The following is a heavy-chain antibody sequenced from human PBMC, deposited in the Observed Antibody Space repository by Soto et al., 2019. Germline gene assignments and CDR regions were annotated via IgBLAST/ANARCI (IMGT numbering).Heavy chain of an antibody. V-gene: IGHV1-69*13. CDR3: ASIRYCSSTSCYYYYGMDV. Sequence: SVKVSCEASGYTFTSYGISCVRQAPGQGLEWMGGIIPIFGTANYAQKFQGRVTITADESTSTAYMELSSLRSEDTAVYYCASIRYCSSTSCYYYYGMDVWGQGTTVTVSS. CDR1: GYTFTSYG. CDR2: IIPIFGTA. J-gene: IGHJ6*02. D-gene: IGHD2-2*01.